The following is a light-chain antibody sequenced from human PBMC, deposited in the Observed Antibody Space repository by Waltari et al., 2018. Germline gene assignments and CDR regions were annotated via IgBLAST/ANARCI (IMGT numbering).Light chain of an antibody. CDR2: AAT. CDR1: QRVSRG. Sequence: EIVLTQSPGTLSLSPGERATLSCRASQRVSRGLAWYQQKPGQAPRLLIYAATTRATGVPDMFSGSGSGTDFSLTISRLDPEEFAVYYCQHYVHLPVTCGQGTKVEI. J-gene: IGKJ1*01. CDR3: QHYVHLPVT. V-gene: IGKV3-20*01.